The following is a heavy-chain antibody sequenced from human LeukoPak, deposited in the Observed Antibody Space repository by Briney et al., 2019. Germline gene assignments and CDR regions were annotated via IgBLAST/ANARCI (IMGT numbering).Heavy chain of an antibody. V-gene: IGHV3-23*01. D-gene: IGHD5-18*01. CDR2: SANAGDTA. Sequence: GGSLRLSCAASGFTISSYAMSWVRQAPGKGLEWVAGSANAGDTAYYPDSVKGRFSISRDNSRNTLHLHMNSLRAEDTALYYCATRGHSYANSFDYWGQGTLVTVSS. CDR1: GFTISSYA. J-gene: IGHJ4*02. CDR3: ATRGHSYANSFDY.